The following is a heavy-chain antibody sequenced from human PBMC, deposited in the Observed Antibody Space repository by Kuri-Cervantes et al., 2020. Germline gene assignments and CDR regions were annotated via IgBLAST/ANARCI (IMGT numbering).Heavy chain of an antibody. CDR1: GYTFTGYY. CDR3: ATQISSSSWYGSGWTNWFDP. J-gene: IGHJ5*02. CDR2: FDPEDGET. Sequence: ASVKVSCKASGYTFTGYYMHWVRQAPGKGLEWMGGFDPEDGETIYAQKFQGRVTMTEDTSTDTAYMELSSLRPEDTAVYYCATQISSSSWYGSGWTNWFDPWGQGTLVTVSS. V-gene: IGHV1-24*01. D-gene: IGHD6-13*01.